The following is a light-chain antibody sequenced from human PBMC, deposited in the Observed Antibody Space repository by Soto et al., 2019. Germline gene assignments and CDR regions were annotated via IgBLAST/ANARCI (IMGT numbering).Light chain of an antibody. CDR1: SIDVGGYNY. V-gene: IGLV2-14*01. J-gene: IGLJ1*01. CDR3: SSYTSSSTLDV. Sequence: ALXXXXXXSGSPGQSIPISCTGTSIDVGGYNYVSWYQQHPGKAPKLMIYEVSNRPSGVSNRFSGSKSGNTASLTISGLQAEDEADYYCSSYTSSSTLDVFGTGTKVTVL. CDR2: EVS.